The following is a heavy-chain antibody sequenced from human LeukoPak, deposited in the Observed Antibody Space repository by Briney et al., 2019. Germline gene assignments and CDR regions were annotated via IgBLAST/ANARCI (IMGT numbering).Heavy chain of an antibody. CDR3: ARQSGYSYGRFDY. V-gene: IGHV4-39*07. J-gene: IGHJ4*02. CDR2: IYYSGST. CDR1: GGSISSSSYY. Sequence: SETLSLTCTVSGGSISSSSYYWGWIRQPPGKGLEWIGSIYYSGSTYHNPSLKSRVTISVDTSKNQFSLKLSSVTAADTAVYYCARQSGYSYGRFDYWGQGTLVTVSS. D-gene: IGHD5-18*01.